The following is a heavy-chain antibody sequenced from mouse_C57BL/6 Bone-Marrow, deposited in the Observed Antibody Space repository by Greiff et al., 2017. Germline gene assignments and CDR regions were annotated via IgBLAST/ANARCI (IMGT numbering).Heavy chain of an antibody. V-gene: IGHV1-22*01. Sequence: EVQVVESGPELVKPGASVTMSCKASGYTFTDYNMHWVKQSHGKSLEWIGYINPNNGGTSYNQKFKGKATLTVNKSSSTAYMELRSLTSEDSAVYYCARDDYYGSSPGYWGQGTTLTVSS. D-gene: IGHD1-1*01. CDR3: ARDDYYGSSPGY. J-gene: IGHJ2*01. CDR2: INPNNGGT. CDR1: GYTFTDYN.